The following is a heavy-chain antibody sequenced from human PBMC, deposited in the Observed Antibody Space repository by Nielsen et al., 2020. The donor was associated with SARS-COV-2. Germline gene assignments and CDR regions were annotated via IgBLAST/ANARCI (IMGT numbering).Heavy chain of an antibody. CDR2: ISSSSSYI. Sequence: GESLKISCAASGFTFSSYSMNWVRQAPGKGLEWVSSISSSSSYIYYADSVKGRFTISRDNAKNSLYLQMNSLRGEDTALYFCAKVLYTSAWDPTIYGMDVWGQGTPVTVSS. CDR3: AKVLYTSAWDPTIYGMDV. J-gene: IGHJ6*02. D-gene: IGHD6-25*01. CDR1: GFTFSSYS. V-gene: IGHV3-21*04.